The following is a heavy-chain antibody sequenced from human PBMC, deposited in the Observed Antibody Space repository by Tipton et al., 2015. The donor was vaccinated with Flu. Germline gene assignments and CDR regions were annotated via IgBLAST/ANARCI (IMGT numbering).Heavy chain of an antibody. V-gene: IGHV1-18*01. CDR1: GYTFVSYG. D-gene: IGHD3-10*01. Sequence: QLVQSGAEVKNPGASVKVSCKTSGYTFVSYGISWVRQAPGQELEWMGWINPLNDNTNYAQKFQGRVTMTTDPSTTTTYLEMRGLTSCDTAVYYCARDGFYGSGSCTFWGQGTRVTVSS. CDR2: INPLNDNT. J-gene: IGHJ4*02. CDR3: ARDGFYGSGSCTF.